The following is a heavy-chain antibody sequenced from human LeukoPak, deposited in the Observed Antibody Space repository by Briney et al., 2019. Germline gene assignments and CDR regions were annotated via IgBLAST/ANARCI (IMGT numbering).Heavy chain of an antibody. Sequence: PGGSLRLSCAASGFTFNNFWMHWVRQAPGKGLVWVSRSNNKGTETVYADSVKGRFTISRDNAKNSLYLQMNSLRAEDTAVYYCARDNFVGASRHWGQGTLVTVSS. J-gene: IGHJ4*02. CDR1: GFTFNNFW. D-gene: IGHD1-26*01. V-gene: IGHV3-74*01. CDR3: ARDNFVGASRH. CDR2: SNNKGTET.